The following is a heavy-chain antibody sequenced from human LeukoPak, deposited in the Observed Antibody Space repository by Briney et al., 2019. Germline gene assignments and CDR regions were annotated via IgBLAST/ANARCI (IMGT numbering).Heavy chain of an antibody. Sequence: PSETLSLTCAVYGGSFSVYYWSWIRQPPGKGLECIWEINHSGSNNYNPSLKSRVNISVDTSKNQFSLKLRSVTAADTAVYYCARGEEQQLAPDYWGQGTLVTVFS. CDR3: ARGEEQQLAPDY. CDR2: INHSGSN. V-gene: IGHV4-34*01. J-gene: IGHJ4*02. CDR1: GGSFSVYY. D-gene: IGHD6-13*01.